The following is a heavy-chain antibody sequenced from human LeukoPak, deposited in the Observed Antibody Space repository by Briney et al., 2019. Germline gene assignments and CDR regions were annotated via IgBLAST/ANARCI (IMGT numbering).Heavy chain of an antibody. D-gene: IGHD6-13*01. CDR1: GGSISSYY. J-gene: IGHJ4*02. CDR2: IYYSGST. V-gene: IGHV4-59*08. CDR3: ASQGYSSSWYYFDY. Sequence: SETLPLTCTVSGGSISSYYWSWIRQPPGKGLEWIGYIYYSGSTNYNPSLKSRVTISVDTSKNQFSLKLSSVTAADTAVYYCASQGYSSSWYYFDYWGQGTLVPVSS.